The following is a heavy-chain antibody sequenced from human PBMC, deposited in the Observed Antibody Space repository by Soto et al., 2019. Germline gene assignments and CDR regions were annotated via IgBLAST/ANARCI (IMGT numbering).Heavy chain of an antibody. Sequence: SQTLSLTCTVSGGSVSSGSYYWSWLRQPPGKGLEWIGYIYYSGSTNYNPSLKSRVTISVDTSKNQFSLKLSSVTAADTAVDYCARAPSVGYSSSWYAYWGQGTLVTVSS. J-gene: IGHJ4*02. CDR1: GGSVSSGSYY. V-gene: IGHV4-61*01. CDR3: ARAPSVGYSSSWYAY. D-gene: IGHD6-13*01. CDR2: IYYSGST.